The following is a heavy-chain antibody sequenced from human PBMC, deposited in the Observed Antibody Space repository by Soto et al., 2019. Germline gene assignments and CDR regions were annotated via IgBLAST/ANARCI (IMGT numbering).Heavy chain of an antibody. D-gene: IGHD2-2*01. CDR1: GLTFSSYA. J-gene: IGHJ4*02. CDR2: ITGSGGST. Sequence: TGGSLSLSCAASGLTFSSYAMTWVRQAPGKGLEWVSSITGSGGSTYYADSVKGRFTVSRDNSKNTVYLQMNSLRAGDTAVYFCASSFHATSSYADWGQGTLVTVSS. V-gene: IGHV3-23*01. CDR3: ASSFHATSSYAD.